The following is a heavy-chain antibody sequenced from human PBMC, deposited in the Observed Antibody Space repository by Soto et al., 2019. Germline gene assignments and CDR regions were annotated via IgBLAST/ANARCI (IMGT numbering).Heavy chain of an antibody. CDR3: ARDPPATRHGMDV. J-gene: IGHJ6*02. CDR2: IYSGGST. Sequence: EVQLVETGGGLIQPGGSLRLSCAASGFTVSSNYMSWVRQAPGKGLEWVSVIYSGGSTYYADSVRGRFTISRDNSKNTLYLQMKSLRAEATAVYYWARDPPATRHGMDVWGQGTTVTVSS. CDR1: GFTVSSNY. V-gene: IGHV3-53*02.